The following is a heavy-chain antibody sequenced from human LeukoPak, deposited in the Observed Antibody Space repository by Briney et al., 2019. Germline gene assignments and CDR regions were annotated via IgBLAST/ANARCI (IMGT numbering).Heavy chain of an antibody. CDR3: ARGRYGSGSYWSYYYYYMDV. CDR2: INPNSGGT. J-gene: IGHJ6*03. D-gene: IGHD3-10*01. CDR1: GYTFTGYY. V-gene: IGHV1-2*02. Sequence: ASVKVSCKASGYTFTGYYMHWVRQAPGQGLEWMGWINPNSGGTNYAQKFQGRATMTRDTSISTAYMELSRLRSDDTAVYYCARGRYGSGSYWSYYYYYMDVWGKGTTVTVSS.